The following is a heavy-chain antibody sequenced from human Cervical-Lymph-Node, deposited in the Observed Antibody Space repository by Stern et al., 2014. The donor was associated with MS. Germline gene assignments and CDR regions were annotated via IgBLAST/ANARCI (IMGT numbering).Heavy chain of an antibody. V-gene: IGHV3-33*03. Sequence: VQLVQSGGGVIQPGRSLRLSCEASGFAFSRHGMHWVRQVPGKGLEWGAGIWCDGNNAKYEESVKGRFNIYRENSKNSLYLQMNNLRVEDTAIYYCATEKGACSGDDCHVTFDSWGQGTLVTVSS. D-gene: IGHD2-21*02. CDR3: ATEKGACSGDDCHVTFDS. CDR2: IWCDGNNA. CDR1: GFAFSRHG. J-gene: IGHJ4*02.